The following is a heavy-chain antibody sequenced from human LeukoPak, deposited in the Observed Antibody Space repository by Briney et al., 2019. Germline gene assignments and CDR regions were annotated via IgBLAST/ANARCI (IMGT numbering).Heavy chain of an antibody. CDR2: ISGSGDST. D-gene: IGHD3-10*01. Sequence: GGSLRLSCAASGFTFYSYAMSWVRQAPGKGLEWVSAISGSGDSTYHADSVKGRFTISRDNSKNTLLLQMKSLRSEDTAVYYCARFTRASGSYNPAYNWFDPWGQGTLVTVSA. J-gene: IGHJ5*02. V-gene: IGHV3-23*01. CDR3: ARFTRASGSYNPAYNWFDP. CDR1: GFTFYSYA.